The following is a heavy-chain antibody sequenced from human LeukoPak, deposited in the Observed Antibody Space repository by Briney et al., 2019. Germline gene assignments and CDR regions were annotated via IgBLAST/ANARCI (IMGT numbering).Heavy chain of an antibody. CDR1: GFTFSSYG. CDR2: IVGSGGTT. J-gene: IGHJ3*02. D-gene: IGHD3-9*01. CDR3: AREELLTGYYAPHDAFDI. V-gene: IGHV3-23*01. Sequence: GGSLRLSCAASGFTFSSYGMHWVRQAPGKGLEWVSTIVGSGGTTYYADSVKGRFTISRDNSKNSLYLQMNSLRAEDTAVYYCAREELLTGYYAPHDAFDIWGQGTMVTVSS.